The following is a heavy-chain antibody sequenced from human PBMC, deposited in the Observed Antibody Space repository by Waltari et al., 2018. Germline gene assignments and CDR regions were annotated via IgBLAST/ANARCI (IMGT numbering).Heavy chain of an antibody. CDR3: ARANYGPDY. D-gene: IGHD3-10*01. J-gene: IGHJ4*02. CDR1: GFTFTDYY. CDR2: MSGPGTAK. Sequence: QVQLVETGGGLVRPGGSLRLSCAASGFTFTDYYMSWLRQTPEKGLEWLSYMSGPGTAKHYADSVKGRFTISRDNAKNSLFLQMNSLRADDTAVYYCARANYGPDYWGQGTLVTVSS. V-gene: IGHV3-11*01.